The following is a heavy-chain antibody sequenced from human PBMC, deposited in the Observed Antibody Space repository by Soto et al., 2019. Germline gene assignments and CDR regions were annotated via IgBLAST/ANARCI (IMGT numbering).Heavy chain of an antibody. CDR1: GGSITSGGYS. V-gene: IGHV4-30-2*01. J-gene: IGHJ4*02. CDR2: IYHGGST. Sequence: QLQLQESGSGLVKPSQTLSLTCAVSGGSITSGGYSWSWIRRPPGKGLEWIGHIYHGGSTYYKPSLKSSVSLSVDRSKNQFSLKLSSVTSADTAVYSCARGPPFYRGQGTLVTVSS. CDR3: ARGPPFY.